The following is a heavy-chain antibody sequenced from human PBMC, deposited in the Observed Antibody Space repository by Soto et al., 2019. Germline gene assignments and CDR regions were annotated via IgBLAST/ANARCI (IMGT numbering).Heavy chain of an antibody. CDR2: IYYSGST. V-gene: IGHV4-59*01. D-gene: IGHD2-15*01. CDR3: ARMGGSGTYYYYYYYMDV. J-gene: IGHJ6*03. CDR1: GGSISSYY. Sequence: PSETLSLTCTVSGGSISSYYWSWIRQPPGKGLEWIGYIYYSGSTNYNPSLKSRVTISVDTSKNQFSLKLSSVTAADTAVYYCARMGGSGTYYYYYYYMDVWGKGTTVTV.